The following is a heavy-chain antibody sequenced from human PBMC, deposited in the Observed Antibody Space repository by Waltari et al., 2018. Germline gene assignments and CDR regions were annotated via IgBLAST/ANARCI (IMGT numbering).Heavy chain of an antibody. CDR1: GGSISRSSYY. V-gene: IGHV4-39*07. Sequence: QLQLQESGPGLVKPSETLSLTCTVSGGSISRSSYYWGWIRQPPGKGLEWIGSIYYSGSTYYNPSLKSRVTISVDTSKNQFSLKLSSVTAADTAVYYCARGYSGYARRVNYFDYWGQGTLVTVSS. CDR2: IYYSGST. J-gene: IGHJ4*02. CDR3: ARGYSGYARRVNYFDY. D-gene: IGHD5-12*01.